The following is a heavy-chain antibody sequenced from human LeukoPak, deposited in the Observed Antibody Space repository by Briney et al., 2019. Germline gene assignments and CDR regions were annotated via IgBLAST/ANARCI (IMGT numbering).Heavy chain of an antibody. J-gene: IGHJ4*02. CDR3: ARLGYCSRGTCYAFDY. V-gene: IGHV5-51*01. D-gene: IGHD2-2*01. CDR2: IYPGDSDT. Sequence: GESLKISCKGSGYTFTSYWIGCVRQMPGKGLEWMGIIYPGDSDTRYNPSFEGQVTMSADKSITTAYLHWSSLKASDTAMYYCARLGYCSRGTCYAFDYWGQGSLVTVSS. CDR1: GYTFTSYW.